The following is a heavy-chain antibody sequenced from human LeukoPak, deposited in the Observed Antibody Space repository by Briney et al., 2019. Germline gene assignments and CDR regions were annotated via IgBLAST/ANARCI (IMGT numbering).Heavy chain of an antibody. Sequence: GGSLRLSCAASGFTFGNSWVHWVRQAPGKGLVWVSLINADGSTTTYADSVKGRFTISRDNARNTLSLQMNSLTIEDTAVYYCAVVVEPPDSDGFDVWGQGTMITVSS. V-gene: IGHV3-74*01. CDR3: AVVVEPPDSDGFDV. CDR2: INADGSTT. J-gene: IGHJ3*01. D-gene: IGHD1-14*01. CDR1: GFTFGNSW.